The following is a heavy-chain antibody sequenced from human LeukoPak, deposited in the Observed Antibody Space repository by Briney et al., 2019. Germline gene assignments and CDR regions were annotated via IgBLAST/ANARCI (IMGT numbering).Heavy chain of an antibody. Sequence: PGGSLRLSCTASGFKFDDYGMTWVRQAPGKGLEWVSDINWNGDSRGYAHSVRGRFTIYRDNAKNSLYLQMNSLRAEDTAVYYCARARYYDSSGYNYWGQGTLVTVSS. J-gene: IGHJ4*02. D-gene: IGHD3-22*01. V-gene: IGHV3-20*04. CDR2: INWNGDSR. CDR3: ARARYYDSSGYNY. CDR1: GFKFDDYG.